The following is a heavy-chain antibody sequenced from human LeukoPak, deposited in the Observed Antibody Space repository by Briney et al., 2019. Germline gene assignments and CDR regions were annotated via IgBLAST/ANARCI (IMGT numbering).Heavy chain of an antibody. CDR1: GFTFDDYA. J-gene: IGHJ4*02. CDR3: AKTSEGELLGGPFDY. Sequence: GGSLSLFCAVSGFTFDDYAMQWVGQAPGKGREGVSGISWNGGSIGYADSVKGRFTISRDNAKNSLYLQMNSLRAEDTALYYCAKTSEGELLGGPFDYWGQGTLVTVSS. V-gene: IGHV3-9*01. D-gene: IGHD1-26*01. CDR2: ISWNGGSI.